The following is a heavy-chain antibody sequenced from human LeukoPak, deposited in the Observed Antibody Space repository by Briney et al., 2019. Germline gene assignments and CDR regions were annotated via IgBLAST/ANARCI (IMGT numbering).Heavy chain of an antibody. J-gene: IGHJ4*02. CDR3: ARHPQSLFDY. V-gene: IGHV3-11*01. Sequence: ECVSYISSGANTIYYADSVKGRFTISRDNAKNSLYLQMNSLSPEDTAVYYCARHPQSLFDYWGQGTLVTVSS. CDR2: ISSGANTI.